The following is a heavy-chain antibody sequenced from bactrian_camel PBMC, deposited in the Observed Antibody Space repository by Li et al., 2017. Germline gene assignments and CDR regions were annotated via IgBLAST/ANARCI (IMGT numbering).Heavy chain of an antibody. CDR3: ATRWDGPYSDYDRPFGY. Sequence: QLVESGGGLVQTAGSLRLSCTVSGYTYRADCMGWFRQAPGEEREGVAVIDSDGNAVYADSVKGRFTISRDNAKNTLYLQMNSLKTEDTAVYYCATRWDGPYSDYDRPFGYWGQGTQVTVS. CDR1: GYTYRADC. J-gene: IGHJ6*01. V-gene: IGHV3S53*01. CDR2: IDSDGNA. D-gene: IGHD4*01.